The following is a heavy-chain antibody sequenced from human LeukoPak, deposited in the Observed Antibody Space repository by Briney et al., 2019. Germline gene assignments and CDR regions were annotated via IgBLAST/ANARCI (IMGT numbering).Heavy chain of an antibody. J-gene: IGHJ6*03. CDR3: ARDSGGNPIWENYYYMDV. Sequence: SETLSLTCTVSGGSISSYYWSWIRQPAGKGLEWIGRIYTSGSTNYNPSLKSRVTMSVDTSKNQFSLKLSSVTAADTAVYYCARDSGGNPIWENYYYMDVWGKGTTVTVSS. V-gene: IGHV4-4*07. CDR2: IYTSGST. D-gene: IGHD4-23*01. CDR1: GGSISSYY.